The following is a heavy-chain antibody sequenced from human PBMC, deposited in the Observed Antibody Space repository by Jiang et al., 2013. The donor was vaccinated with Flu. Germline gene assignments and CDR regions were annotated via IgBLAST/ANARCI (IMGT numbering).Heavy chain of an antibody. CDR3: AGGSPADYGMDV. CDR1: GYTFGSYG. Sequence: SGAEVKKPGASVKVSCRASGYTFGSYGISWVRQAPGQGLEWVGWISPYTGNTNYGQKVHGRVTLTTDTSTNTAYMELRSLRSDDTAVYYCAGGSPADYGMDVWGQGTTVTVSS. D-gene: IGHD3-10*01. V-gene: IGHV1-18*01. CDR2: ISPYTGNT. J-gene: IGHJ6*02.